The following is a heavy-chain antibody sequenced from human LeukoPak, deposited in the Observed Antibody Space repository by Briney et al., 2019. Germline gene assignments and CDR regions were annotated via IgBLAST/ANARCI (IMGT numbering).Heavy chain of an antibody. CDR1: RFTFSSYG. CDR2: TSYDGSNK. CDR3: AKGELGLWFDY. D-gene: IGHD5-18*01. Sequence: PGGSLRLSCAASRFTFSSYGMHWVRQAPGKGLEWVALTSYDGSNKYYADSVKGRFTISRDNSKNTLYLQMNSLRAEDTAVYYCAKGELGLWFDYWGQGTLVTVSS. J-gene: IGHJ4*02. V-gene: IGHV3-30*18.